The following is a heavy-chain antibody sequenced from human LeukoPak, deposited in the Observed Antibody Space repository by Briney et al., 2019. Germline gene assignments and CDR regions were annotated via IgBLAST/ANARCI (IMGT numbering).Heavy chain of an antibody. CDR3: ATKRGYGDWFDP. CDR2: IIPIFGTA. CDR1: GGTFSSYA. Sequence: GASVKVSCKASGGTFSSYAISWVRQAPGRGLEWMGGIIPIFGTANYAQKFQGRVTITADESTSTAYMELSSLRSEDTAVYYCATKRGYGDWFDPWGQGTLVTVSS. J-gene: IGHJ5*02. D-gene: IGHD4-17*01. V-gene: IGHV1-69*13.